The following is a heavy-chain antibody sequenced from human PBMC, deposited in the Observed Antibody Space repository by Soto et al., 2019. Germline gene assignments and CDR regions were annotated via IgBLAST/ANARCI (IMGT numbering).Heavy chain of an antibody. CDR2: VYVGGST. V-gene: IGHV4-61*01. Sequence: SETLSLTCTVSGVSVSNGLYYWNWVRRPPGKGLEWIGYVYVGGSTNYNPSLKSRATISVDTSKNQFSLKLSSVTAADTAVYYCARGLHLAGLVGATVPHYFDYWGQGTLVPVSS. J-gene: IGHJ4*02. CDR3: ARGLHLAGLVGATVPHYFDY. D-gene: IGHD1-26*01. CDR1: GVSVSNGLYY.